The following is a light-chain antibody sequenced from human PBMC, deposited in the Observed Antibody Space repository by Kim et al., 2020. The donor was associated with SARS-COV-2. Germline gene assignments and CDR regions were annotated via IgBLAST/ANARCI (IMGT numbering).Light chain of an antibody. J-gene: IGKJ4*01. Sequence: LAPGERATLSCRASQSVSSYLAWYQQKPGQAPRLLIYDASNRATSIPARFSGSGSGTDFTLTISSLEPEDFAVYYCQQRSNWPLTFGGGTKVDIK. CDR2: DAS. CDR1: QSVSSY. V-gene: IGKV3-11*01. CDR3: QQRSNWPLT.